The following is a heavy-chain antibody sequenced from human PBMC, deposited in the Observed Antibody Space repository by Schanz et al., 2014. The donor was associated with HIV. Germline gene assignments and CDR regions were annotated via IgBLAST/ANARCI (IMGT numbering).Heavy chain of an antibody. CDR2: ISASGGAT. J-gene: IGHJ4*02. D-gene: IGHD5-18*01. CDR1: GFTFSNYA. V-gene: IGHV3-23*01. Sequence: EVQLLQSGGGSVQPGGSLTLTCAASGFTFSNYAMRWIRQDPGQGLEWVSGISASGGATYYADSVKGRFAISRDNSKNTLYLQMNSLGSDDTAVYFCVRGDTVFEYWGQGTLVTVS. CDR3: VRGDTVFEY.